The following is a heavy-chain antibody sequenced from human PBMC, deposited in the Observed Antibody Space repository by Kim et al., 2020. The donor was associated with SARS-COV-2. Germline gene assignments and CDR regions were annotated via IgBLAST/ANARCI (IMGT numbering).Heavy chain of an antibody. CDR1: GYTFTSYS. CDR3: ARRPAD. J-gene: IGHJ4*02. Sequence: ASVKVSCKASGYTFTSYSIHWVRQAPGQSLEWMGWINPGSTITKYSQKFQGRFTITRDTSASAAYMDVSGLTSEDTAVYYCARRPADWGQGTLVTVSS. CDR2: INPGSTIT. V-gene: IGHV1-3*01.